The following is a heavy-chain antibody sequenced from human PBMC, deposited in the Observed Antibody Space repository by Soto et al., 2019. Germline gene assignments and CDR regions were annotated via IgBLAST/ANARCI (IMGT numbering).Heavy chain of an antibody. CDR2: IYYSGST. CDR3: AREGYSTLDP. V-gene: IGHV4-59*01. CDR1: GGSISSYY. Sequence: KASETLSLTCTVSGGSISSYYWSWIRQPPGKGLEWIGYIYYSGSTNYNPSLKSRVTISVDTSKNQFSLKLSSVTAADTAVYYCAREGYSTLDPWGQGTLVTVSS. D-gene: IGHD6-13*01. J-gene: IGHJ5*02.